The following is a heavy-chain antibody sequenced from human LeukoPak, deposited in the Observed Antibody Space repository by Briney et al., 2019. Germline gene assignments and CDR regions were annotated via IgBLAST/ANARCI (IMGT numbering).Heavy chain of an antibody. J-gene: IGHJ4*02. CDR3: ARDLGYCTGGTCYSVLDY. V-gene: IGHV3-7*01. Sequence: GGSLRLSCVASGFAFSSYWMSWVRQAPGKGLEWVANIKTDGSERNYVDSVKGRFTISRDNAKNSLYLQMNSLRAEDTAVYYCARDLGYCTGGTCYSVLDYWGQGALVTVSS. CDR1: GFAFSSYW. CDR2: IKTDGSER. D-gene: IGHD2-15*01.